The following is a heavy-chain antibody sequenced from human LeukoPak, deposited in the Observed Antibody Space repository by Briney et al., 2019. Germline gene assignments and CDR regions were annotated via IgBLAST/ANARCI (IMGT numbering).Heavy chain of an antibody. CDR1: GGSISSYY. CDR2: IYYSGST. CDR3: ARQRYGDYGYFDY. Sequence: PSETLSLTCAVSGGSISSYYWSWIRQPPGKGLKWIGYIYYSGSTNYNPSLKSRVTISVDTSKNQFSLKLSSVTAADTAVYYCARQRYGDYGYFDYWGQGTLVTVSS. D-gene: IGHD4-17*01. J-gene: IGHJ4*02. V-gene: IGHV4-59*08.